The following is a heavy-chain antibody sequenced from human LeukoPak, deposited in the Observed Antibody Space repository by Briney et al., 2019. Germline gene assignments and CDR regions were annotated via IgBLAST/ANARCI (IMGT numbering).Heavy chain of an antibody. Sequence: PGGSLRLSCAASGFTFSSYGMHWVRQAPGKGLEWVAFIRYDGSNKYYADSAKGRFTISRDNSKNTLYLQMNSLRAEDTAVYYCARVVDHDYSDYYLDYWGQGTLVTVSS. J-gene: IGHJ4*02. V-gene: IGHV3-30*02. CDR1: GFTFSSYG. CDR3: ARVVDHDYSDYYLDY. CDR2: IRYDGSNK. D-gene: IGHD4-11*01.